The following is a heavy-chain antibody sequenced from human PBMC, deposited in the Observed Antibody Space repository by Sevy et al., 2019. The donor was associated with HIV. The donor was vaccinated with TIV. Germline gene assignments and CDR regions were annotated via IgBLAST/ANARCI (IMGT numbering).Heavy chain of an antibody. J-gene: IGHJ3*02. D-gene: IGHD7-27*01. Sequence: SETLSLTCAVYGGSFSGYYWSWIRQPPGKGLEWIGEINHSGSTNYNPSLKSRVTISVDTSKNQFSLKLSSVTAADTAVYYCARGQLGINKKGAFDIWGQGTMVTVSS. CDR1: GGSFSGYY. V-gene: IGHV4-34*01. CDR3: ARGQLGINKKGAFDI. CDR2: INHSGST.